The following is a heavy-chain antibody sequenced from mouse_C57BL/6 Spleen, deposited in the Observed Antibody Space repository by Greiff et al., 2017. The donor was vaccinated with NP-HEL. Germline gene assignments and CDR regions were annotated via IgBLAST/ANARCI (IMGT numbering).Heavy chain of an antibody. CDR1: GYTFTSYW. J-gene: IGHJ4*01. CDR3: ARGGYYGSSSEAMDD. V-gene: IGHV1-52*01. Sequence: QVQLQQSGAELVRPGSSVKLSCKASGYTFTSYWMHWVKQRPIQGLEWIGNIDPSDSDTHYNQKFKDKATLTVDKSSSTAYMQLSSLTSEDSAVYYCARGGYYGSSSEAMDDWGQGTSVTVSS. CDR2: IDPSDSDT. D-gene: IGHD1-1*01.